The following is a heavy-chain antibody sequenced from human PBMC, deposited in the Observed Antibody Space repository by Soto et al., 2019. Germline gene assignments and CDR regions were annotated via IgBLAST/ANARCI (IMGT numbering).Heavy chain of an antibody. J-gene: IGHJ5*02. Sequence: GASVKVSCKASGGTFSSYAISWVRQAPGQGLEWMGGIIPIFGTANYAQKFQGRVTITADESTSTAYMELSSLRSEDTAVYYCARLPYCRGGSCYVVNWFDPWGQGTLVTVSS. V-gene: IGHV1-69*13. CDR3: ARLPYCRGGSCYVVNWFDP. CDR2: IIPIFGTA. CDR1: GGTFSSYA. D-gene: IGHD2-15*01.